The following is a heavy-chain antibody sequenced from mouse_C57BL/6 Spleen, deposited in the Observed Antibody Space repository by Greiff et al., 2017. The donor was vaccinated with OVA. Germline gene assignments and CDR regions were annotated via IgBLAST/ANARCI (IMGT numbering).Heavy chain of an antibody. D-gene: IGHD4-1*01. CDR3: ARRLTAFDY. J-gene: IGHJ2*01. CDR2: ISGGGGNT. V-gene: IGHV5-9*01. CDR1: GFTFSSYT. Sequence: EVKLQESGGGLVKPGGSLKLSCAASGFTFSSYTMSWVRQTPEKRLEWVATISGGGGNTYYPDSVKGRFTISRDNAKNTLYLQMSSLRSEDTALYYCARRLTAFDYWGQGTTLTVSS.